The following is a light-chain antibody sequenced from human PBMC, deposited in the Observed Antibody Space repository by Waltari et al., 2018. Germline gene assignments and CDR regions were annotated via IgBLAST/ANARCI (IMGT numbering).Light chain of an antibody. V-gene: IGLV3-21*02. J-gene: IGLJ1*01. CDR3: QVWDTSSDHPYV. Sequence: YVLPQPPSVSVTPGQPATFTCGGTTIGRDIAHFYQQKPGQAHVLVVYDDSDRPPGIPERFSGTKSGNTATLTISSVEDGDEADYYCQVWDTSSDHPYVFGTGTKVTVL. CDR2: DDS. CDR1: TIGRDI.